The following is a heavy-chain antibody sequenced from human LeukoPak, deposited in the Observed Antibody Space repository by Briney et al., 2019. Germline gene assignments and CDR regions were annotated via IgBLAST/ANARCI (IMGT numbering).Heavy chain of an antibody. CDR2: ISAYNGNT. Sequence: ASVKVSCKASGYTFTSYGISWVRQAPGQGLEWMGWISAYNGNTNYAQKLQGRVTMTTDTSTSTAYMELRSLRSDDTAVYYCARDSSLGYDYVSGSYRYFDYWGQGTLVTVSS. CDR1: GYTFTSYG. D-gene: IGHD3-16*02. V-gene: IGHV1-18*01. J-gene: IGHJ4*02. CDR3: ARDSSLGYDYVSGSYRYFDY.